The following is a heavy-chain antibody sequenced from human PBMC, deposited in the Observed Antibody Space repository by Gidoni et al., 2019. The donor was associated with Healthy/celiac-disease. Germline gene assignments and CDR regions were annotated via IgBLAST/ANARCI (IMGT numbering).Heavy chain of an antibody. Sequence: EVQLVESGGGLVQPGRSLRLSCAASGLTFDDYAMHWVRQAPGKGLDWVSGISWNSGSIGYADSVKGRFTISRDNAKNSLYLQMNSLRAEDTALYYCAKMLFGSGSYYIVRWGQGTLVTVSS. CDR3: AKMLFGSGSYYIVR. J-gene: IGHJ5*02. CDR1: GLTFDDYA. V-gene: IGHV3-9*01. D-gene: IGHD3-10*01. CDR2: ISWNSGSI.